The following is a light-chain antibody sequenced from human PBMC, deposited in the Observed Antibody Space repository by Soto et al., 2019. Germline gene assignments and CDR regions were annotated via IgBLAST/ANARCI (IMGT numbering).Light chain of an antibody. CDR3: SSYSSSSTLYV. CDR1: ISDVGAYNY. V-gene: IGLV2-14*01. J-gene: IGLJ1*01. Sequence: QSALTHPASVSGSPGQSIPISCTGTISDVGAYNYVSGYQQHPGKGPKLIIYEVSNRPSGVSNRFSGSKSGITASLTISGLQAEDGADYSCSSYSSSSTLYVFGAGTKVTVL. CDR2: EVS.